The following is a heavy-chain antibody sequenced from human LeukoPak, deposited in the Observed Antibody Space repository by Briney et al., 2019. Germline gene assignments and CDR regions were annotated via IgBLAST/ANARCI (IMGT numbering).Heavy chain of an antibody. CDR3: ARIEAGG. J-gene: IGHJ4*02. CDR2: IKQDGSEK. V-gene: IGHV3-7*01. CDR1: GFSFNSYW. Sequence: PGASLRLSCATSGFSFNSYWMSWVRQAPGKGLEWVANIKQDGSEKYYVDSVKGRFTISRDNVKNSLYLQMNSLRIEDTAVYYCARIEAGGWGQGTLVTVSS.